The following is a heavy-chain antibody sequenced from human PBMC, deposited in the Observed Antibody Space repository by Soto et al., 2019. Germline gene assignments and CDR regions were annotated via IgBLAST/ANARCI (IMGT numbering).Heavy chain of an antibody. D-gene: IGHD3-16*01. Sequence: EVELVESGGGLVEAGGSLRVSCGVSGFTSSDHYMDWVRQAPGKGLEWVGRTANKPSRYTTEYAASVKGRFIISRDDSNNSVYLQMNSLKIEDTAVYYCARARFGHGLDVWGQGTTVTVSS. V-gene: IGHV3-72*01. CDR1: GFTSSDHY. CDR2: TANKPSRYTT. CDR3: ARARFGHGLDV. J-gene: IGHJ6*02.